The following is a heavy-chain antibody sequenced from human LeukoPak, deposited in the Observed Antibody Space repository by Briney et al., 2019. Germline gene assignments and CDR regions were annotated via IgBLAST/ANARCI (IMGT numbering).Heavy chain of an antibody. CDR1: GYTFTGYY. J-gene: IGHJ4*02. Sequence: ASVKVSCKASGYTFTGYYMHWVRQAPGQGLEWMGWINPNSGGTNYAQKFQDRITITRNTSISTAYMELSSLGSEDTAVYFCARETPSRFFDYWGQGTLVTVSS. D-gene: IGHD4-23*01. CDR2: INPNSGGT. CDR3: ARETPSRFFDY. V-gene: IGHV1-2*02.